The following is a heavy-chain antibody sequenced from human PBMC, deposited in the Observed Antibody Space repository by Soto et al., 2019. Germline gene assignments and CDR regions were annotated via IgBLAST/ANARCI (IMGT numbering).Heavy chain of an antibody. J-gene: IGHJ4*02. V-gene: IGHV1-69*13. CDR2: IIPMLDTT. CDR3: ARGDIVATTIFDY. Sequence: SVKVSCKASGGTFSSYTINWVRQAPGQGLEWVGGIIPMLDTTNFAQKFQGRVTITADESTSTAYMELNSLRSEDTAMYYCARGDIVATTIFDYWGQGTLVTVSS. D-gene: IGHD5-12*01. CDR1: GGTFSSYT.